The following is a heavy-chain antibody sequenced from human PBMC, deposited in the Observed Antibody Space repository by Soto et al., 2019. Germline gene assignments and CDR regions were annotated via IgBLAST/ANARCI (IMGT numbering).Heavy chain of an antibody. D-gene: IGHD6-19*01. Sequence: GGSLRLSCAASGFTLSTNGMHWVRQAPGKGLEWLAMIPHDGSEKHYADPVKGRFTISRDNSKNTLYLQMNSLRTEDTAVYYCAKDWGSSGWFNWFDRWGQGTLVTVSS. CDR2: IPHDGSEK. CDR1: GFTLSTNG. V-gene: IGHV3-30*18. CDR3: AKDWGSSGWFNWFDR. J-gene: IGHJ5*02.